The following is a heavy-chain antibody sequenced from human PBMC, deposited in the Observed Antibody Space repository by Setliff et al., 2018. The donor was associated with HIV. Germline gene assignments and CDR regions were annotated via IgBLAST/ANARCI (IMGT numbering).Heavy chain of an antibody. CDR3: ARGGSSGWYAVLHFKY. CDR2: IYYTGST. V-gene: IGHV4-59*11. CDR1: GDSISRHY. J-gene: IGHJ1*01. D-gene: IGHD6-19*01. Sequence: SETLSLTCNVSGDSISRHYWNWIRQSPERGLEWIGSIYYTGSTNYNPSFKSRVAISLDTSMKRFLLNLTSVTTADTAVYYCARGGSSGWYAVLHFKYWGQGTLVTVSS.